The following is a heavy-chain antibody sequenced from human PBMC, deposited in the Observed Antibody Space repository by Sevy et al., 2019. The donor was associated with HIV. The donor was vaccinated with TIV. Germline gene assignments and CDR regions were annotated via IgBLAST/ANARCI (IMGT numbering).Heavy chain of an antibody. CDR3: AKDLAQGGTLNFYYYGMDF. V-gene: IGHV3-9*01. D-gene: IGHD3-16*01. CDR2: INWFGTII. CDR1: GFNFNDYA. Sequence: SLKISCIASGFNFNDYAMHWVRQVTGKGLECVSGINWFGTIIGYGDSVKGRFTISRDNARKSVYLEMNSLSPEDTALYYCAKDLAQGGTLNFYYYGMDFWGQGTTVTVSS. J-gene: IGHJ6*02.